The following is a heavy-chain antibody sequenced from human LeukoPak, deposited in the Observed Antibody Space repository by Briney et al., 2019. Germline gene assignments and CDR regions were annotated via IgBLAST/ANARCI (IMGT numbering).Heavy chain of an antibody. J-gene: IGHJ6*02. D-gene: IGHD2-15*01. CDR1: GYSFTSYW. CDR3: ARDVVVAANPYYYYYYGMDV. Sequence: GESPKISCKGSGYSFTSYWIGWVRQMPGKGLEWMGIIYPGDSDTRYSPSFQGQVTISADKSISTAYLQWSSLKASDTAMYYCARDVVVAANPYYYYYYGMDVWGQGTTVTVSS. V-gene: IGHV5-51*01. CDR2: IYPGDSDT.